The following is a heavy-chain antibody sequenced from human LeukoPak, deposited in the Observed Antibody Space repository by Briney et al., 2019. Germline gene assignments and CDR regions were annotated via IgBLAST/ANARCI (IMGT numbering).Heavy chain of an antibody. J-gene: IGHJ4*02. CDR1: GYNFATYS. CDR2: IYPRDSDT. CDR3: ASHTSGSYIDY. Sequence: GESLKISCQGSGYNFATYSIAWVRQMPGKGLEWMGIIYPRDSDTRYSPSFQGQVTISADKSISTAYLQWSSLKASDTAIYYCASHTSGSYIDYWGQGTLVTV. D-gene: IGHD3-10*01. V-gene: IGHV5-51*01.